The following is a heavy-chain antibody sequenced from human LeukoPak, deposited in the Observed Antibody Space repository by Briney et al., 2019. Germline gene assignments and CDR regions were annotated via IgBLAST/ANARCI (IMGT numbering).Heavy chain of an antibody. Sequence: ASVKVSCKASVGTFSSYAISWVRQAPAQGLEWMEGIIPIFGTANYAQKFQGRVTITADESTSTAYMELSSLRSEDTAVYYCARVGDILTGYYFDYWGQGTLVTVSS. CDR3: ARVGDILTGYYFDY. CDR1: VGTFSSYA. CDR2: IIPIFGTA. D-gene: IGHD3-9*01. V-gene: IGHV1-69*01. J-gene: IGHJ4*02.